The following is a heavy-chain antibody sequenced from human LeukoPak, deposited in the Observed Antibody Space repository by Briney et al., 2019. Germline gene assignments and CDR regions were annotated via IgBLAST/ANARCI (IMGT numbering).Heavy chain of an antibody. CDR3: AGSGSPGDY. CDR1: GFNFSDYH. V-gene: IGHV3-11*01. Sequence: PGGSLRLSCVGSGFNFSDYHMNWLRQAPGKGVEWISYISPNDVNRYYVDAVKGRFTVSRDNAKKSLYLQMNSLRVQYTTVYYFAGSGSPGDYGGRGNLVTVSS. J-gene: IGHJ4*02. D-gene: IGHD3-10*01. CDR2: ISPNDVNR.